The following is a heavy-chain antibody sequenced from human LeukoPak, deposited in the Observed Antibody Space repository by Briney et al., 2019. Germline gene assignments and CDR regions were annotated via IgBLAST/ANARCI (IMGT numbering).Heavy chain of an antibody. D-gene: IGHD3-10*01. Sequence: PGGSLRLSCAASGFTFSSYAMHWVRQAPGKGLEWVAVISYDGSNKYYADSVKGRFTISRDNSKNTLYLQMNSLRAEDTAVYYCAKRVDASGNYYMDYWGQGTLVTVSS. CDR2: ISYDGSNK. V-gene: IGHV3-30*04. J-gene: IGHJ4*02. CDR3: AKRVDASGNYYMDY. CDR1: GFTFSSYA.